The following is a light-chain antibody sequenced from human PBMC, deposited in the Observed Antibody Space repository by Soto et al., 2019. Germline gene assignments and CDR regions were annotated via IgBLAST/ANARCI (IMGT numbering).Light chain of an antibody. J-gene: IGKJ3*01. CDR3: LQYDSLPLT. CDR2: DSS. CDR1: QDSRKS. Sequence: DIQMTQSPSSLSASVGDRVTITCQASQDSRKSLNWYQQKPGKAPKLLIYDSSNLEKGVPSRFSGGGSGTHFTFTISSLQPEDLATYYCLQYDSLPLTFGPGTKVDLK. V-gene: IGKV1-33*01.